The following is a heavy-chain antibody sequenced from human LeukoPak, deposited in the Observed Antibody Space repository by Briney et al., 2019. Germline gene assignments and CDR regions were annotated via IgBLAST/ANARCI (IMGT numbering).Heavy chain of an antibody. Sequence: SETLALTCTVSGGSISSSSYYWGWIRQPPGNGLEWIGSIYYSGSTYYNPPLKSRVTISVDTSKNQFSLKLSSVTAADTAMYYCAKIPWYGSGLYFLYMDVWEKGTTVTVSS. V-gene: IGHV4-39*07. CDR3: AKIPWYGSGLYFLYMDV. D-gene: IGHD6-19*01. J-gene: IGHJ6*03. CDR1: GGSISSSSYY. CDR2: IYYSGST.